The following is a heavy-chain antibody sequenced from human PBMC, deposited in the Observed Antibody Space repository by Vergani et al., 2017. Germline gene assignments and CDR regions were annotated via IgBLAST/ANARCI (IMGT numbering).Heavy chain of an antibody. D-gene: IGHD3-3*01. J-gene: IGHJ6*03. CDR1: GGSISSGGYY. CDR3: ATSRPYYDFWSGYYRRNYYMDV. V-gene: IGHV4-31*03. Sequence: QVQLQESGPGLVKPSQTLSLTCTVSGGSISSGGYYWSWIRQHPGKGLEWIGYIYYSGSTYYNPSLKSRVTISVDTSKNQFSLKLSSVTAADTAVYYCATSRPYYDFWSGYYRRNYYMDVWGKGTTVTVSS. CDR2: IYYSGST.